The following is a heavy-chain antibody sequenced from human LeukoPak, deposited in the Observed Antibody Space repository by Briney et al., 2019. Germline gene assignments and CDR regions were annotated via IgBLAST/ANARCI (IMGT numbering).Heavy chain of an antibody. CDR1: GGSISSNY. Sequence: SETLSLTCTVSGGSISSNYWSWIRQPPGKGLEWIGYMYYSGSTNYNPSLKSRVTISVDTSKNQFSLKLSSVTAADTAVYYCATDSGDYVWVGWGQGTLVTVSS. D-gene: IGHD3-16*01. J-gene: IGHJ4*02. V-gene: IGHV4-59*01. CDR3: ATDSGDYVWVG. CDR2: MYYSGST.